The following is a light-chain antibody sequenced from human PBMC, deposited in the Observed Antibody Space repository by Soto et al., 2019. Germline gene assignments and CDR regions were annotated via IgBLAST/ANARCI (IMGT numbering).Light chain of an antibody. CDR2: SAS. CDR3: QQYGSSPQVT. CDR1: QGINKW. Sequence: DIQMTQSPSSVSASVGDRVTITCRASQGINKWLAWYQQKPGTAPKLLIYSASSLQSGVPSRFSGSGSGTDFTLTISSLQPEDFAVYYCQQYGSSPQVTFGQGTRLEIK. V-gene: IGKV1-12*01. J-gene: IGKJ5*01.